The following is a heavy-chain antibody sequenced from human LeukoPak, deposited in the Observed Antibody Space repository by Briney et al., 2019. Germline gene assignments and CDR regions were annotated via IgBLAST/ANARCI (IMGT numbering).Heavy chain of an antibody. CDR2: ISSSSSYI. CDR1: GFTFSSYS. V-gene: IGHV3-21*01. D-gene: IGHD2-15*01. Sequence: PGGSLRLSCAASGFTFSSYSMNWVRQAPGKGLEWVSSISSSSSYIYYADSVKGRFTISRDNAKNSLYLQMNSLRAEDTAVYYCANALVVPAAPYYYYYMDVWGKGTTVTVSS. CDR3: ANALVVPAAPYYYYYMDV. J-gene: IGHJ6*03.